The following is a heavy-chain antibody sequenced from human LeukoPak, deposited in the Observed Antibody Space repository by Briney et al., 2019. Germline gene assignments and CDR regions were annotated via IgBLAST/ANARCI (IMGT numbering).Heavy chain of an antibody. Sequence: PGASVKVSCKASGYTFTSYAMHWVRQAPGQRLEWMGWINAGNGNTKYSQKFQGRVTITRDTSASTAYMELSSLRSEDTAVYYCARAPMDGDPYYFDYWGQGTLATVSS. V-gene: IGHV1-3*01. J-gene: IGHJ4*02. CDR3: ARAPMDGDPYYFDY. CDR1: GYTFTSYA. CDR2: INAGNGNT. D-gene: IGHD4-17*01.